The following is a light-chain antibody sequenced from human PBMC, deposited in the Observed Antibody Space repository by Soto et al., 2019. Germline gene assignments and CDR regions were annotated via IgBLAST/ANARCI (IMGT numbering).Light chain of an antibody. CDR1: QSVNSSY. CDR2: TAS. Sequence: DIVLTQSPGTLSLSPGERATLSCRASQSVNSSYLAWYQQKPGQAPRLLIYTASSRATGIPDRFSGGGSGTDFTLTINRLEPEDLAVYYCQQYGSSPLTFGQGTKVEIK. V-gene: IGKV3-20*01. J-gene: IGKJ1*01. CDR3: QQYGSSPLT.